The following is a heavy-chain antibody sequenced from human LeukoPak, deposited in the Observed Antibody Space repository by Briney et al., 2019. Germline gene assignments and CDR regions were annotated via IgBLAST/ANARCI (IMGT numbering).Heavy chain of an antibody. Sequence: SETLSLTCTVSGGSISSSSYYWGWIRQPPGKGLEWIGSIYYSGSTYYNPSLKSRVTISVDTSKNQFSLKLSSVTAADTAVYYCARDRSIAAGWFDPWGQGTLVTVPS. V-gene: IGHV4-39*07. CDR1: GGSISSSSYY. D-gene: IGHD6-13*01. CDR3: ARDRSIAAGWFDP. J-gene: IGHJ5*02. CDR2: IYYSGST.